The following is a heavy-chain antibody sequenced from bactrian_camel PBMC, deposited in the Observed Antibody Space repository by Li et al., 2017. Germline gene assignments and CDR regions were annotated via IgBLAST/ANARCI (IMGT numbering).Heavy chain of an antibody. V-gene: IGHV3S40*01. CDR2: INSGGSAT. J-gene: IGHJ6*01. Sequence: VQLVESGGGLVQPGGSLRLSCAASGFTFGKYVMRWVRQAPGKGLEWVSVINSGGSATEYADSVKGRFTISRDNAKNTVNLQVNSLNPDDTGMYYCAASIWGRCSSTMRVADFRFWGRGPRSPSP. CDR1: GFTFGKYV. D-gene: IGHD3*01. CDR3: AASIWGRCSSTMRVADFRF.